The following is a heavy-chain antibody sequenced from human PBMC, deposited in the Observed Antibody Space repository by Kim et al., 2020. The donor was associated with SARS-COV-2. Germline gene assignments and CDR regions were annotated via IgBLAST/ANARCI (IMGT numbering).Heavy chain of an antibody. D-gene: IGHD3-22*01. CDR1: GGSFSGYD. CDR2: INHSGST. V-gene: IGHV4-34*01. CDR3: ARGSEGITMIVVVKPYYYYGMDV. J-gene: IGHJ6*02. Sequence: SETLSLTCAVYGGSFSGYDWSWIRQPPGKGLEWIGEINHSGSTNYNPSLKSRVTISVDTSKNQFSLKLSSVTAADTAVYYCARGSEGITMIVVVKPYYYYGMDVWGQGTTVTVSS.